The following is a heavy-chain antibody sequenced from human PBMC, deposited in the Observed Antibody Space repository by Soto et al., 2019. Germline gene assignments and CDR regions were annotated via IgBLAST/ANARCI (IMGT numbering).Heavy chain of an antibody. CDR2: IYYTGST. Sequence: PSETLSLTCTVSGGSISSSSYYWGWIRQPPGKGLEWIGSIYYTGSTYYNPSLKTRVTISVDTSTNQFSLKLSSVTAADTAVYYCARIDYDFWSGYYDYWGQGTLVTVSS. D-gene: IGHD3-3*01. CDR3: ARIDYDFWSGYYDY. J-gene: IGHJ4*02. CDR1: GGSISSSSYY. V-gene: IGHV4-39*01.